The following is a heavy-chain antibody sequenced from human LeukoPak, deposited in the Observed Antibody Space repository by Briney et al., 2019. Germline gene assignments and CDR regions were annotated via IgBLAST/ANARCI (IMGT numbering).Heavy chain of an antibody. V-gene: IGHV4-34*01. CDR2: ITYSGSI. CDR1: GGSFSGKY. CDR3: ARDLMT. Sequence: SETLSLTCAVSGGSFSGKYWTWIRQPPGKGLEWIGEITYSGSIYYNPSLKSRVTISVDTSKNQFSLKLNSVTAADTAVYYCARDLMTWGQGTLVTVSS. J-gene: IGHJ4*02.